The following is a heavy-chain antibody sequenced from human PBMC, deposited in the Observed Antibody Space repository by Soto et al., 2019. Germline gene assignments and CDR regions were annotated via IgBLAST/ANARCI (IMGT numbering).Heavy chain of an antibody. CDR3: ASSYYYDSSGYSYYFDY. Sequence: PSETLSLTCAVYGGPFSGYYWSWIRQPPGKGLEWIGYIYYSGSTYYNPSLKSRVTISVDTSKNQFSLKLSSVTAADTAVYYCASSYYYDSSGYSYYFDYWGQGTLVTVSS. D-gene: IGHD3-22*01. J-gene: IGHJ4*02. CDR1: GGPFSGYY. V-gene: IGHV4-30-4*01. CDR2: IYYSGST.